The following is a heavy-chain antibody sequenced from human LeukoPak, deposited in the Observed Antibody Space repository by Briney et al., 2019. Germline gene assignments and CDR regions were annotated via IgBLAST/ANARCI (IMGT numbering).Heavy chain of an antibody. J-gene: IGHJ4*02. CDR2: ISSSGSTI. Sequence: PGGSLRLSCAASGFTFSSYEMNWVRQAPGKGLEWVSYISSSGSTIYYADSVKGRFTISRDNAKNSLYLQMNSLRAEDTAVYYCARVNLGFSGWYFDYWGQGTLVTVSS. CDR3: ARVNLGFSGWYFDY. V-gene: IGHV3-48*03. CDR1: GFTFSSYE. D-gene: IGHD6-19*01.